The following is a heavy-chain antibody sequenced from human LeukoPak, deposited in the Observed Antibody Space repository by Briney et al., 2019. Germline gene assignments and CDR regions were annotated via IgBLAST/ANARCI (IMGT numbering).Heavy chain of an antibody. Sequence: ASVKVSCKASGYAFYTNAITWVRQAPGQGLEWMGWISGYNGKTNYAQKFQGRVTMTTDTSTSTAYMELRSLRSDDTAVYYCARGRDILTSPYGLDVWGQGTTVIVSS. CDR3: ARGRDILTSPYGLDV. CDR2: ISGYNGKT. D-gene: IGHD3-9*01. CDR1: GYAFYTNA. V-gene: IGHV1-18*01. J-gene: IGHJ6*02.